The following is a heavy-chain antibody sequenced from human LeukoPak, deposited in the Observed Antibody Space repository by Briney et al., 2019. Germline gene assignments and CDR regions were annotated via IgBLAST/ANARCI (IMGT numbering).Heavy chain of an antibody. Sequence: GGSLRLSCAASGFTFSSYGMNWVRQVPGKGLEWVASVKPDGSDNFYVDSVEGRFTISRDNARYSLFLQMNSLRVEDTAVYYCVRENQLRCWGQGTLVSVSS. J-gene: IGHJ4*02. CDR2: VKPDGSDN. D-gene: IGHD5-12*01. CDR3: VRENQLRC. V-gene: IGHV3-7*01. CDR1: GFTFSSYG.